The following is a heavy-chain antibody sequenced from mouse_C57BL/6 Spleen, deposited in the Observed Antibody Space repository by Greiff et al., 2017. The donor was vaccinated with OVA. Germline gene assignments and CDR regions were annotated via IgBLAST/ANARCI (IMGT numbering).Heavy chain of an antibody. CDR2: IYPGSGST. D-gene: IGHD5-5*01. J-gene: IGHJ4*01. Sequence: QVQLKESGAELVKPGASVKMSCKASGYTFTSYWITWVKQRPGQGLEWIGDIYPGSGSTNYNEKFKSTATLTVDTSSSTAYMQLSSLTSEDSAVYYFARGNYLYDMDYWGQGTSVTVSS. CDR1: GYTFTSYW. V-gene: IGHV1-55*01. CDR3: ARGNYLYDMDY.